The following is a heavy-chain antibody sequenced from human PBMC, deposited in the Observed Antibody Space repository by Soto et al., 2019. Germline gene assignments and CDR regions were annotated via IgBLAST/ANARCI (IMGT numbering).Heavy chain of an antibody. Sequence: ASVKVSCKASGGTFSSYAISWVRQAPGQGLEWMGGIIPIFGTANYAQKFQGRVTITADESTSTAYMELSSLRSEDTAVYYCARDPRITIFGVVINDAFDIWGQGTMVTV. CDR3: ARDPRITIFGVVINDAFDI. CDR1: GGTFSSYA. D-gene: IGHD3-3*01. V-gene: IGHV1-69*13. J-gene: IGHJ3*02. CDR2: IIPIFGTA.